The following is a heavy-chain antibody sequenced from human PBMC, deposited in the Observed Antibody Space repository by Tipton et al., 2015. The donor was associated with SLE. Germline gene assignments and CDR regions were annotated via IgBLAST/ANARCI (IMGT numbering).Heavy chain of an antibody. CDR1: AGSISSGNYY. Sequence: TLSLTCTVSAGSISSGNYYWSWIRQPAGKGLEWIGQIYTSGTTSYNPSLKSRVTISLDKSKNQFSLKLTSVTAADTAVYYCVSSGYPLGSIDGWGQGTRVSVSS. J-gene: IGHJ3*01. V-gene: IGHV4-61*09. CDR3: VSSGYPLGSIDG. D-gene: IGHD3-9*01. CDR2: IYTSGTT.